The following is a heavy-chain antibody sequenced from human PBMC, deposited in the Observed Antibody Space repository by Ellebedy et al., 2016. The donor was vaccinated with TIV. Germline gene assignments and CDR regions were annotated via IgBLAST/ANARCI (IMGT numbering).Heavy chain of an antibody. CDR2: LYPDAKT. CDR3: ARDPGGGGDFGDNWFDP. D-gene: IGHD2-21*01. Sequence: PGGSLRLSCEASGIIVSDYFMNWVRQAPGKGLEWVSVLYPDAKTYYTDSVNGRFIVSRDNSMNTLYLQMNSLTAEDTAVYYCARDPGGGGDFGDNWFDPWGQGTLVTVSS. J-gene: IGHJ5*02. CDR1: GIIVSDYF. V-gene: IGHV3-66*01.